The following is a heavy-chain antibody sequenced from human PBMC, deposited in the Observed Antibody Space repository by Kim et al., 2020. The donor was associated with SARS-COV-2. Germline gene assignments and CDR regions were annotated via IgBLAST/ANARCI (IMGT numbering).Heavy chain of an antibody. D-gene: IGHD3-22*01. J-gene: IGHJ6*02. CDR1: GFTFSSYS. CDR3: ARDRPLDSSGYRHYGMDV. CDR2: ISSSSSYI. Sequence: GGSLRLSCAASGFTFSSYSMNWVRQAPGKGLEWVSSISSSSSYIYYADSVKGRFTISRDNAKNSLYLQMNSLRAEDTAVYYCARDRPLDSSGYRHYGMDVWGQGTTVTVSS. V-gene: IGHV3-21*01.